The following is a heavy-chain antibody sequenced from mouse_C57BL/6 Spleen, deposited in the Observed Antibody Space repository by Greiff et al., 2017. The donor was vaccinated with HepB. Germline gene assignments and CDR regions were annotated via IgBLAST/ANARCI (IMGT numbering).Heavy chain of an antibody. CDR1: GYTFTSYW. J-gene: IGHJ4*01. CDR2: IYPSDSET. CDR3: AWGYDYDGGGAMDY. Sequence: QVQLQQSGAELVRPGSSVKLSCKASGYTFTSYWMDWVKQRPGQGLEWIGNIYPSDSETHYNQKFKDKATLTVDKSSSTAYMQLSSLTSEDSAVYYCAWGYDYDGGGAMDYWGQGTSVTVSS. V-gene: IGHV1-61*01. D-gene: IGHD2-4*01.